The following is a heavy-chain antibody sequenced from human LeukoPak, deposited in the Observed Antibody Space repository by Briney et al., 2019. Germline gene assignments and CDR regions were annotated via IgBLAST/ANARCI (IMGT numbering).Heavy chain of an antibody. D-gene: IGHD6-25*01. Sequence: SETLSLTCAVSGGSISSSNWWSWVRQPPGKGLEWIGEIYHSGSTNYNPSLKSRVTISVDKSKNQFSLKLSAVTAADTAVYYFASRLPHWYFDLWGRGTLVTVSS. CDR2: IYHSGST. V-gene: IGHV4-4*02. CDR3: ASRLPHWYFDL. CDR1: GGSISSSNW. J-gene: IGHJ2*01.